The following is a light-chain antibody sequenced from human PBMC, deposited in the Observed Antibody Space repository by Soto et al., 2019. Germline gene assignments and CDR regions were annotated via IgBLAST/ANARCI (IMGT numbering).Light chain of an antibody. CDR2: GAS. Sequence: EIVLTQSPGTLSLSPGERATLSCRASQSVSSSNLAWYQQKPGQAPRLLIYGASSRATGIPDRYSGSGSGTDCPLTISSLGREDVAVYPCQQYGSSPWTLGHGTQV. CDR3: QQYGSSPWT. V-gene: IGKV3-20*01. J-gene: IGKJ1*01. CDR1: QSVSSSN.